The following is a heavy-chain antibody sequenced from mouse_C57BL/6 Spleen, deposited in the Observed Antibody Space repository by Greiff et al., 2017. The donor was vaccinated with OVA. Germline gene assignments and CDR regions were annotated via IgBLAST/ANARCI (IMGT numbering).Heavy chain of an antibody. CDR3: ARGPLNDYDEGAWFAY. J-gene: IGHJ3*01. CDR1: GFTFSSYA. V-gene: IGHV5-4*01. D-gene: IGHD2-4*01. Sequence: EVQGVESGGGLVKPGGSLKLSCAASGFTFSSYAMSWVRQTPEKRLEWVATISDGGSYTYYPDNVKGRFTISRDNAKNNLYLQMSHLKSEDTAMYYCARGPLNDYDEGAWFAYWGQGTLVTVSA. CDR2: ISDGGSYT.